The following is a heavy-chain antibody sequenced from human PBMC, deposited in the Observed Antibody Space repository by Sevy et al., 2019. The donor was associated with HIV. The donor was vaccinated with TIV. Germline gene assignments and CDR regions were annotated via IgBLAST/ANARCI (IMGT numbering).Heavy chain of an antibody. D-gene: IGHD5-12*01. Sequence: GGSLRLSCAASGFTFSSYSMNWVRQAPGKGLEWVSYISSSSSTIYYADSLKGRFTISRDNAKNSLYLQMNSLRAEDTAVYYCARDQKGGYSGYGGEFDYWGQGTLVTVSS. V-gene: IGHV3-48*01. CDR1: GFTFSSYS. J-gene: IGHJ4*02. CDR3: ARDQKGGYSGYGGEFDY. CDR2: ISSSSSTI.